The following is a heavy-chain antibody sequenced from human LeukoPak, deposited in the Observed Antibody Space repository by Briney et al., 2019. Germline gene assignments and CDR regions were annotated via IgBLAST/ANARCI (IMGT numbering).Heavy chain of an antibody. Sequence: SQTLSLTCAISGDSVSSNSAAWNWIRQSPSRGLEWLGRTYYRSKWYNDYAVSVKSRITINPDTSKNQFSLQLNSVTPEDTAVYYCARDNGVAAAGTFYYYYGMDAWGQGTTVTVSS. CDR2: TYYRSKWYN. V-gene: IGHV6-1*01. J-gene: IGHJ6*02. CDR1: GDSVSSNSAA. CDR3: ARDNGVAAAGTFYYYYGMDA. D-gene: IGHD6-13*01.